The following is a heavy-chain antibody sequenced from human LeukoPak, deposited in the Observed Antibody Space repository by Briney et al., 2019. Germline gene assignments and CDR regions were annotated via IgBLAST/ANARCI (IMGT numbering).Heavy chain of an antibody. CDR1: GGSFSGYY. V-gene: IGHV4-34*01. CDR2: INHSGST. Sequence: SETLSLTSAVYGGSFSGYYWSWIRQPPGKGLEWIGEINHSGSTNYNPSLKSRVTISVDTSKNQFSLKLSSVTAADTAVYYCARHRRYCSSTSCSDSGYDDYWGQGTLVTVSS. CDR3: ARHRRYCSSTSCSDSGYDDY. J-gene: IGHJ4*02. D-gene: IGHD2-2*01.